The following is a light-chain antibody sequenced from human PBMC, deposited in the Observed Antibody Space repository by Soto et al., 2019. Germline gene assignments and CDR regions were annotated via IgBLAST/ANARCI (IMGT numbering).Light chain of an antibody. CDR3: QHGNSFPLA. V-gene: IGKV1-12*01. J-gene: IGKJ5*01. Sequence: IQVTQSPPSVSASVGDRVTITCRASQSFGSLLAWYHQRPGKSPKLLIYAASTLQSGVPSRFSGSESVTDFTLTISSLQPEDVATYHCQHGNSFPLASGHGARPEI. CDR1: QSFGSL. CDR2: AAS.